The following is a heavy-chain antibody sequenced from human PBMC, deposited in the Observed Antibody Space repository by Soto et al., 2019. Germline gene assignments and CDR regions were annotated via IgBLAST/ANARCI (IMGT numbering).Heavy chain of an antibody. CDR1: GFNFGCCA. CDR3: AKGRSYYYYYGVDV. CDR2: IIDSGGST. J-gene: IGHJ6*02. V-gene: IGHV3-23*01. Sequence: PGGFLIHSYAASGFNFGCCAMGWVRQAPGKGLEWVSDIIDSGGSTYYADSVKGRFTISRDNSKSTLYLQMNSLRAEDTALYYCAKGRSYYYYYGVDVWGQGTTVTVSS.